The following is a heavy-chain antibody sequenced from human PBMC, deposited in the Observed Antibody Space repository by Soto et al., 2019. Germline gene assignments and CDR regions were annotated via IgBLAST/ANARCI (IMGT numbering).Heavy chain of an antibody. CDR3: ARAPITGTTSYDY. CDR2: IYNSGNIFTSGTT. D-gene: IGHD1-7*01. Sequence: SETLCLTCTVAGGSISTYYWSWIRQPPGKGLEWIGYIYNSGNIFTSGTTNFNPSLKSRVTMSVDTSKNQFSLKLSSVTAADTAVYYCARAPITGTTSYDYWGQGTLVTVSS. CDR1: GGSISTYY. V-gene: IGHV4-59*01. J-gene: IGHJ4*02.